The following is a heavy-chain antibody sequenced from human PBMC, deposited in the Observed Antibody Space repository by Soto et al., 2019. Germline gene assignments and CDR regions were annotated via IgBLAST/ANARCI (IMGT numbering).Heavy chain of an antibody. Sequence: LEESGGGLVSPGGSLRLSCVASGFRFSDHSMTWVRQSPGKGLQWIAYISSGSDNIYYAESVRGRFTVSRDNAKNALFLQMNSLRDDDTATYYCARLPKGSLVTAWGQGTRVTVSS. CDR2: ISSGSDNI. V-gene: IGHV3-48*02. CDR3: ARLPKGSLVTA. CDR1: GFRFSDHS. J-gene: IGHJ4*02. D-gene: IGHD2-21*02.